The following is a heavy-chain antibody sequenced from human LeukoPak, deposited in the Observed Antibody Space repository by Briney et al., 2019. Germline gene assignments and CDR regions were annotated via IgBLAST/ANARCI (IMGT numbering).Heavy chain of an antibody. Sequence: GGSLRLSCAASGFTFSNNWMSWVRQAPGKGLEWVANINPDGSEENYVDSAKGRFTISRDNSKNTLYLQMNSLRAEDTAVYYCANHLRWQKQGLLKTFDYWGQGTLVTVSS. J-gene: IGHJ4*02. V-gene: IGHV3-7*03. CDR1: GFTFSNNW. CDR2: INPDGSEE. CDR3: ANHLRWQKQGLLKTFDY. D-gene: IGHD4-23*01.